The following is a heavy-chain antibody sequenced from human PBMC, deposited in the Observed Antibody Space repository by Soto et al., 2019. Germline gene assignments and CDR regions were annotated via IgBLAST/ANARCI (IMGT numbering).Heavy chain of an antibody. V-gene: IGHV3-30-3*01. Sequence: QVQLVESGGGVVQPGRSLRLSCAASGFTFSNYALHWVRQAPGKGLEWVAVISDDGSSKYYADSVKGQFTISRDNSQNTLYLQMNSLRPEDTAVYYCARDLYYGEGYFDYWGQGTLVTVSS. CDR2: ISDDGSSK. CDR1: GFTFSNYA. J-gene: IGHJ4*02. D-gene: IGHD4-17*01. CDR3: ARDLYYGEGYFDY.